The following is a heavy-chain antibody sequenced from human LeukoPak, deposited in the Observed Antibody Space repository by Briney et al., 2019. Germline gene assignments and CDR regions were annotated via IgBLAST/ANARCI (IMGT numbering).Heavy chain of an antibody. CDR1: GGSITSGSYY. CDR2: IYSGGST. CDR3: ARRNYGGTLDY. Sequence: SETLSLTCTVSGGSITSGSYYWAWIHQPPGKGLEWIGSIYSGGSTYYHPSLKSRVTISVDTSQKQFSLTLPSVTAADTAVYYCARRNYGGTLDYWGQGTLVTVSS. J-gene: IGHJ4*02. V-gene: IGHV4-39*01. D-gene: IGHD4-23*01.